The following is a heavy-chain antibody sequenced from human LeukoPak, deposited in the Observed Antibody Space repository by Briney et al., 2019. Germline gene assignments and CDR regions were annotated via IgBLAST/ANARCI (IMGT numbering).Heavy chain of an antibody. D-gene: IGHD2-2*01. J-gene: IGHJ5*02. Sequence: PGGSLRLSCAASGFTVSSNYMSWVRQAPGKGLEGVSVIYSGGSTYYADSVKGRFTISRDNSKNTLYLQMNSLRAEDTAVYYCARELRYCSSTSCLDWFDPWGQGTLVTVSS. CDR3: ARELRYCSSTSCLDWFDP. CDR2: IYSGGST. CDR1: GFTVSSNY. V-gene: IGHV3-53*01.